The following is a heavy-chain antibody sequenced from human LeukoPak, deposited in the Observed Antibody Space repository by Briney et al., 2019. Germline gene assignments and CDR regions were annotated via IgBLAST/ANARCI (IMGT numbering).Heavy chain of an antibody. CDR1: GFTFSSYG. V-gene: IGHV3-30*18. Sequence: PGGSLRLSCAASGFTFSSYGMHWVRQAPGKGLEWVAVISYDGSNKYYADSVKGRFTISRDNSKNTLYLQMNSLRAEDTAVYYCAKDKGPHYYDSSGPWGDYWGQGTLITVSS. D-gene: IGHD3-22*01. J-gene: IGHJ4*02. CDR2: ISYDGSNK. CDR3: AKDKGPHYYDSSGPWGDY.